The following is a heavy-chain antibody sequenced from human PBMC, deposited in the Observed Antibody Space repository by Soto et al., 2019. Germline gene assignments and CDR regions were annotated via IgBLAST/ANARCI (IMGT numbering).Heavy chain of an antibody. D-gene: IGHD3-22*01. CDR3: AKETELYYYDSSGYYALDY. CDR2: ISYDGSNK. CDR1: GFTFSSYG. V-gene: IGHV3-30*18. J-gene: IGHJ4*02. Sequence: PGGSLRLSCAASGFTFSSYGMHWVRQAPGKGLEWVAVISYDGSNKYYADSVKGRFTISRDNSKNTLYLQMNSLRAEDTAVYYCAKETELYYYDSSGYYALDYWGQGNLVTVSS.